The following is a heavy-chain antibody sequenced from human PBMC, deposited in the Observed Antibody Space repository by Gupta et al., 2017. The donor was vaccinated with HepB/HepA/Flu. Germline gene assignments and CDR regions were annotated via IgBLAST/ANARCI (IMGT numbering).Heavy chain of an antibody. CDR2: INPKNGGT. D-gene: IGHD4/OR15-4a*01. CDR1: GYTFTDYY. V-gene: IGHV1-2*02. J-gene: IGHJ6*03. Sequence: QVQLVQSGAEVKKPGASVKVSCKASGYTFTDYYIHWVRQAPGQGLEWMGWINPKNGGTKSAQKFQGRVTMTRDTSISTVYMEMSRLISDDTAVYYCARDPTIYPYFYYHLDVWGKGTTVTVSS. CDR3: ARDPTIYPYFYYHLDV.